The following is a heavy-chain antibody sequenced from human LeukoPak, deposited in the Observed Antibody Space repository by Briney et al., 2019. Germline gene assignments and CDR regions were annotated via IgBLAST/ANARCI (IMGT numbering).Heavy chain of an antibody. CDR1: GGSISTYY. CDR3: AREGSYGDY. Sequence: PSETLSLTCTVSGGSISTYYWSWIRQPPGKGLEWIGYIYHSGSTNYNPSLKSRVTISVDTSKNQFSLKLSSVTAADTAVYYCAREGSYGDYWGQGTLVTVSS. V-gene: IGHV4-59*12. D-gene: IGHD1-26*01. J-gene: IGHJ4*02. CDR2: IYHSGST.